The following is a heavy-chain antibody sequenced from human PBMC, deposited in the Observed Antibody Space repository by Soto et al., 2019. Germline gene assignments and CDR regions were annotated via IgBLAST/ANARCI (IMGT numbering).Heavy chain of an antibody. D-gene: IGHD5-12*01. V-gene: IGHV3-53*01. CDR1: GFTVTINY. CDR2: IYSGGST. CDR3: PGYRC. Sequence: EVPVVESGGGLIQPGGSLRLSSAVSGFTVTINYMSWVRQAPGKGLEWVSVIYSGGSTYYAASVKGRFTISRDTSKNTLYPHMNRVRGEDTDRYYCPGYRCWGQGTLVT. J-gene: IGHJ4*02.